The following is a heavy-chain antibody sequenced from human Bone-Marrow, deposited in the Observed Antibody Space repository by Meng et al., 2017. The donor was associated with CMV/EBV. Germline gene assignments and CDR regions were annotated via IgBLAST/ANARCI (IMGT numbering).Heavy chain of an antibody. Sequence: ESLKIPCAASGFTVSSNYMSWVRQAPGKGLEWVSVIYSGGSTYYADSVKGRFTISRDNSKNTLYLQMNSLRAEDTAVYYCARGGPILYSSSWFDYWGQGTLVTVSS. CDR3: ARGGPILYSSSWFDY. CDR1: GFTVSSNY. J-gene: IGHJ4*02. V-gene: IGHV3-53*01. CDR2: IYSGGST. D-gene: IGHD6-13*01.